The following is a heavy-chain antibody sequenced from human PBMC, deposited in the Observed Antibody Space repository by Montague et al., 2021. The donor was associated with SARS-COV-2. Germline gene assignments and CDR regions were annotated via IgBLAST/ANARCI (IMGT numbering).Heavy chain of an antibody. CDR1: GGSFSGYY. J-gene: IGHJ5*02. CDR3: ARGPRITMIVVVITDIWFDP. D-gene: IGHD3-22*01. CDR2: INHSGST. V-gene: IGHV4-34*01. Sequence: SETLSLTCAVYGGSFSGYYWSWIRQPPGKGLEWIGEINHSGSTNXNPSFKSRVTISVDTSKNQFSLKLSSVTAADTAVYYCARGPRITMIVVVITDIWFDPWGQGTLVTVSS.